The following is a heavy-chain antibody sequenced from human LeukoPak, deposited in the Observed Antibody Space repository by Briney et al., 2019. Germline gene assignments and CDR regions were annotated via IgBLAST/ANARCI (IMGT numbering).Heavy chain of an antibody. CDR3: AKGYCSSISCLVDY. CDR1: GFTLDDYA. Sequence: PGRSLRLSCAASGFTLDDYAMHWVRQAPGKGLEWVSGISWNSGSIGYADSVKGRFTISRDNAKNSLYLQMNSLRAEDTALYYCAKGYCSSISCLVDYWGQGTLVTVSS. CDR2: ISWNSGSI. V-gene: IGHV3-9*01. D-gene: IGHD2-2*01. J-gene: IGHJ4*02.